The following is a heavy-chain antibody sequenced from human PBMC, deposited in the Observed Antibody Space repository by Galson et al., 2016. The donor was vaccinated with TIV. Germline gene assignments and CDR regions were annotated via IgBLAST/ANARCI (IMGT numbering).Heavy chain of an antibody. D-gene: IGHD3-3*01. V-gene: IGHV1-69*13. CDR3: AGGKERVINYYYYMDV. Sequence: SVKVSCKASGGTFSSYGISWVRQAPGQGLEWMGGINPVFGIPNYAQKFQGRVTITADESTSTAYMELTSLRSEDTAMYYCAGGKERVINYYYYMDVWGKGTTITVSS. J-gene: IGHJ6*03. CDR1: GGTFSSYG. CDR2: INPVFGIP.